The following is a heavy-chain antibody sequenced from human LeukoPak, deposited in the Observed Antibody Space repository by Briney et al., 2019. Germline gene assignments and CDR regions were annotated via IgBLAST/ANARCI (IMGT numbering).Heavy chain of an antibody. J-gene: IGHJ4*02. D-gene: IGHD6-13*01. Sequence: PGGSLRLSCAASGFTFSNAWMSWVRQAPGKGLEWVGRIKSKTDGGTTDYAAPVKGRFTISRDDSKNTLYLQMNSLRAEDTAVYYCAKDRESIWYPTFDYWGQGTLVTVSS. CDR1: GFTFSNAW. V-gene: IGHV3-15*01. CDR2: IKSKTDGGTT. CDR3: AKDRESIWYPTFDY.